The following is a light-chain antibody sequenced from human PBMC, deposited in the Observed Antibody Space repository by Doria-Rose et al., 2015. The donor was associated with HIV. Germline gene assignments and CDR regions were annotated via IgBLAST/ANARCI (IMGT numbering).Light chain of an antibody. CDR3: QQFNSYPHT. V-gene: IGKV1-13*02. J-gene: IGKJ3*01. Sequence: TQFPSSLSASVGDRVTITCRASQGISSALAWYQLKPGKTPKLLIYDASTLGSGVPSRFSGSGSGTDFTLTISSLQPEDFATYCCQQFNSYPHTFGPGTKVDVK. CDR1: QGISSA. CDR2: DAS.